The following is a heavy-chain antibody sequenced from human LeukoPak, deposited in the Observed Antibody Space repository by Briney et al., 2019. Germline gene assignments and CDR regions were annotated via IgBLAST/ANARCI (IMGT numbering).Heavy chain of an antibody. CDR2: ISSSSSYI. CDR3: ARATTWIQLWLRSRLYFDY. CDR1: GFTFSSYS. J-gene: IGHJ4*02. Sequence: PEGSLRLSCAASGFTFSSYSMNWVRQAPGKGLEWVSSISSSSSYIYYADSVKGRFTISRDNAKNSLYLQMNSLRAEDTAVYYCARATTWIQLWLRSRLYFDYWGQGTLVTVSS. D-gene: IGHD5-18*01. V-gene: IGHV3-21*01.